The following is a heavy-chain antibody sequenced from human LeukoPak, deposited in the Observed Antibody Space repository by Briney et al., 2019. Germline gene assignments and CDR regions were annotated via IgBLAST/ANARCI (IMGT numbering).Heavy chain of an antibody. J-gene: IGHJ4*02. CDR1: GFTFSSYV. CDR3: AKGPLIEVAGTTWDY. Sequence: PGGSLRLSCAASGFTFSSYVMSWVRQFPGKGLEWVSAISGSGVSTYYADSVKGRFTISRDNSKNTLHLQMNSLRAEDTAVYYCAKGPLIEVAGTTWDYWGQGTLVTVSS. CDR2: ISGSGVST. D-gene: IGHD6-19*01. V-gene: IGHV3-23*01.